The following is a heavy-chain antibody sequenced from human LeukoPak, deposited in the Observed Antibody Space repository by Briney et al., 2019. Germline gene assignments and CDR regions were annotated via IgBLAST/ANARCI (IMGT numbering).Heavy chain of an antibody. D-gene: IGHD3-16*01. V-gene: IGHV3-7*03. CDR1: EFTFSSYW. CDR2: INHNGNVN. Sequence: GGSLRLSCAASEFTFSSYWMSWVRQAPGKGLEWVASINHNGNVNYYVDSVKGRFTISRDNAKNSLYLQMSNLRAEDTAVYFCARGGGLDVWGQGATVTVSS. CDR3: ARGGGLDV. J-gene: IGHJ6*02.